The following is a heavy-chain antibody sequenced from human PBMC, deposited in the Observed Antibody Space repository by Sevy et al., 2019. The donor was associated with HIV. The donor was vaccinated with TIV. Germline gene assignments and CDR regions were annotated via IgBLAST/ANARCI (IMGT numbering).Heavy chain of an antibody. Sequence: ASVKVSCKASGGTFSSYAISWVRQAPGQGLEWMGGTIPIFGTANYAQKFQGRVTITADESTSTAYMELSSLRSEDSAVYYCARVRSTRGHHWFDPWGQGTLVTVSS. CDR3: ARVRSTRGHHWFDP. V-gene: IGHV1-69*13. D-gene: IGHD1-26*01. J-gene: IGHJ5*02. CDR2: TIPIFGTA. CDR1: GGTFSSYA.